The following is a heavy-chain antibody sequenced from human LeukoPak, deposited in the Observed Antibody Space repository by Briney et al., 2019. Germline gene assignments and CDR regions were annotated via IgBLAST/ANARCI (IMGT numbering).Heavy chain of an antibody. CDR2: ISSSGSTI. V-gene: IGHV3-11*01. CDR1: GFTFSDYY. Sequence: PGGSLRLSCAASGFTFSDYYMSWIRQAPGKGLEWVSYISSSGSTIYYADSVKGRFTISRDSAKNSLYLQMNSLRAEDTAVYYCAKEPTQCCPRWLPVYWGQGTLVTVSS. J-gene: IGHJ4*02. D-gene: IGHD5-24*01. CDR3: AKEPTQCCPRWLPVY.